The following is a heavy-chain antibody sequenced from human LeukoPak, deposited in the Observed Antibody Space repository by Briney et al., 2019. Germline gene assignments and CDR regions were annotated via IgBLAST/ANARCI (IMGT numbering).Heavy chain of an antibody. Sequence: SETLSLTCAVYGGSFSGYYWSWIRHPPGKGLEWIGEINHSGSTNYNPSLKSRVTISVDTSKNQFSLKLSSVTAADTAVYYCASSSPARSYYPFDYWGQGTLVTVSS. J-gene: IGHJ4*02. D-gene: IGHD1-26*01. CDR3: ASSSPARSYYPFDY. V-gene: IGHV4-34*01. CDR1: GGSFSGYY. CDR2: INHSGST.